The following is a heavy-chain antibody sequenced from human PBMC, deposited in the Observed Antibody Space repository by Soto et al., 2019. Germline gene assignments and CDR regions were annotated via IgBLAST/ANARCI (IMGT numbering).Heavy chain of an antibody. J-gene: IGHJ4*02. Sequence: QVQLQESGPGLVKPSETLSLTGSVSGGSINSYYWGWIRQPPGKGLEWIGYISYTGSTDYSPSLKSRVPISVDTSKNQFSLKVRSVTAADTAIYFCARHYPIGNNWNYFDYWGRGTLVTVSS. D-gene: IGHD1-1*01. V-gene: IGHV4-59*08. CDR1: GGSINSYY. CDR2: ISYTGST. CDR3: ARHYPIGNNWNYFDY.